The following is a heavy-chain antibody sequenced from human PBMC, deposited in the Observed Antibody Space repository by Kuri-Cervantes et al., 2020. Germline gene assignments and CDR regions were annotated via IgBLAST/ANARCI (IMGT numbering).Heavy chain of an antibody. Sequence: GGSLRLSCAASGFTFSRYWMTWVRQAPGKGLEWVANINQDGGDKYYVDSVKGRFTISRDNAKNSLYLLMNSLRAEDTAMYYCARGYGGFDWGQGTLVTVSS. J-gene: IGHJ4*02. D-gene: IGHD5-12*01. CDR1: GFTFSRYW. CDR2: INQDGGDK. CDR3: ARGYGGFD. V-gene: IGHV3-7*03.